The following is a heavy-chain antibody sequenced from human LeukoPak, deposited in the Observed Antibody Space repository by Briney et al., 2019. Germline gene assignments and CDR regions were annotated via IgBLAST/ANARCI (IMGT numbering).Heavy chain of an antibody. CDR2: TFYSGST. J-gene: IGHJ4*02. CDR1: GGSISSGDYY. V-gene: IGHV4-61*08. CDR3: ARSTGWYAFS. Sequence: SQTLSLTCTVSGGSISSGDYYWSWIRQPPGKGLEWIGSTFYSGSTKYSPSLKSRVTISIDRSYSQFSLKMRSVTAADTAVYYCARSTGWYAFSWGQGILVTVSS. D-gene: IGHD6-19*01.